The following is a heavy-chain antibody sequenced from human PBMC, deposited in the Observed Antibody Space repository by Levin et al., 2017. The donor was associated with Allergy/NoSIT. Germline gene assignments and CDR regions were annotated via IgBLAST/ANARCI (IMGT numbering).Heavy chain of an antibody. D-gene: IGHD6-13*01. CDR1: GYTFTTYG. Sequence: ASVKVSCKASGYTFTTYGISWVRQAPGQGLEWMGWISANNGNTNHAQKLQGRVTMTTDTSTSTAYMELRSLRSDDTAVYYCARPVPSSWSDDYYGMDVWGQGTTVTVSS. CDR3: ARPVPSSWSDDYYGMDV. CDR2: ISANNGNT. J-gene: IGHJ6*02. V-gene: IGHV1-18*01.